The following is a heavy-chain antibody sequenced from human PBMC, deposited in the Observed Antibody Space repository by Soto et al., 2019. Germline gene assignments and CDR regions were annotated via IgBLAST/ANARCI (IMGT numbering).Heavy chain of an antibody. Sequence: QVQLVQSGAEVKKPGSSVKVSCKASGGTFSSYAISWVRQAPGQGLEWMGGIIPIFGTANYAQKFQGRVTITADESTSTAYMELSSLRSEDTAVYYCARDVGYCSGGSGYLDAFDIWGQGTMVTVSS. CDR2: IIPIFGTA. D-gene: IGHD2-15*01. J-gene: IGHJ3*02. CDR3: ARDVGYCSGGSGYLDAFDI. V-gene: IGHV1-69*12. CDR1: GGTFSSYA.